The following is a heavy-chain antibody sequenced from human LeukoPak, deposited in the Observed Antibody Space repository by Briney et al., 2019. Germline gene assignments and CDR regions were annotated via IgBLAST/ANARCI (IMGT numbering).Heavy chain of an antibody. Sequence: PGGSLRLSCAASGFTFSSSAMSWVRQAPGKGLEWVSTISDSGGSTYYADSVKGRFTISRDNSKNTLYLQMNSLRAEDTAVYYCAKATSPFDYWGQGTLVTVSS. V-gene: IGHV3-23*01. CDR3: AKATSPFDY. CDR1: GFTFSSSA. CDR2: ISDSGGST. J-gene: IGHJ4*02.